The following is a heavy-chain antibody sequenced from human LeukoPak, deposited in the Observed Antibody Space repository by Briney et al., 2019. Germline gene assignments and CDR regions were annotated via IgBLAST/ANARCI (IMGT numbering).Heavy chain of an antibody. J-gene: IGHJ4*02. CDR1: GGTFSSYA. CDR3: ARLLGGSYSNYFDY. Sequence: GASVKVSCKASGGTFSSYAISWVRQAPGQGLEWMGGIIPIFGTANYAQKFQGRVTITADKSTSTAYMELSSLRSEDTAVYYCARLLGGSYSNYFDYWGQGTLVTVSS. CDR2: IIPIFGTA. D-gene: IGHD1-26*01. V-gene: IGHV1-69*06.